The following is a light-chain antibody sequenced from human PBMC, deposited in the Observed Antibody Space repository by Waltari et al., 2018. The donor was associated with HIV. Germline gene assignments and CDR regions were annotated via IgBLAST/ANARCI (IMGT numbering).Light chain of an antibody. J-gene: IGKJ1*01. Sequence: DIQMTQSPSTLSASVGDRVTITCRASQSISSWLAWYQQKPGKAPKVLIYKASSLESGVPSRFGGSGSGTEFTLTISSLQSDDFATYYCQQYDSYSWSFGQGTKVEIK. V-gene: IGKV1-5*03. CDR3: QQYDSYSWS. CDR2: KAS. CDR1: QSISSW.